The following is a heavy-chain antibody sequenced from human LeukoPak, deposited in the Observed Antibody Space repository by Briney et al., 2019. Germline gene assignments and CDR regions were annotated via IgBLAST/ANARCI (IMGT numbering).Heavy chain of an antibody. CDR3: ARNTYYYGSGAMTDY. CDR2: IYYSGST. CDR1: GGSISSYY. J-gene: IGHJ4*02. D-gene: IGHD3-10*01. Sequence: SETLSLTCTVSGGSISSYYWSWIRQPPGKGLEWIGYIYYSGSTNYNPSLKSRVTISVGTSKNQFSLKLSSVTAADTAVYYCARNTYYYGSGAMTDYWGQGTLVTVSS. V-gene: IGHV4-59*01.